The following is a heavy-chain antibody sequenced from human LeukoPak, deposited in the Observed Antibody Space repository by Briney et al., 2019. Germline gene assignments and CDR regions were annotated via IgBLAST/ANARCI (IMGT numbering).Heavy chain of an antibody. D-gene: IGHD5-24*01. J-gene: IGHJ4*02. CDR1: GGTFSSCG. V-gene: IGHV1-69*05. Sequence: SVKVSCKGSGGTFSSCGSSWVRQAPGQGLERVGRIASYAQKFEGSVTITTHESRSTAYMELSSLRSEDTALYYCARGDGYNDYYFENWGQRTLVTVSS. CDR3: ARGDGYNDYYFEN. CDR2: IA.